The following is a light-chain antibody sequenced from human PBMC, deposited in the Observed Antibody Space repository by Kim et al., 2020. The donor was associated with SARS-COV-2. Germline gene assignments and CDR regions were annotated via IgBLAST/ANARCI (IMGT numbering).Light chain of an antibody. CDR2: DVN. CDR3: SSYTGSSTLYV. V-gene: IGLV2-14*03. CDR1: SSDVGDYNY. Sequence: QSVVTQPASVSGSPGQSITISCTGTSSDVGDYNYVSWYQQHPGKAPQLMIYDVNHRPSGISNRFSGSKSGNTASLTISGLQAEDEADYFCSSYTGSSTLYVFGAGTKVTVL. J-gene: IGLJ1*01.